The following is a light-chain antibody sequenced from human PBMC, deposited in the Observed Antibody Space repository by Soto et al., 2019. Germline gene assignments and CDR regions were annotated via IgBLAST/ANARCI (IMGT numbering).Light chain of an antibody. CDR1: SSDVGSLDS. CDR2: DVS. J-gene: IGLJ1*01. CDR3: SSFTTSSTLV. V-gene: IGLV2-14*01. Sequence: QSALTQPASVSGSPGQPITISCTGTSSDVGSLDSVAWYQHNPGKAPKLMIYDVSNRPSGVSSRFSGSKSGNTASLSISGLHTEDEANYYCSSFTTSSTLVFGTGTKV.